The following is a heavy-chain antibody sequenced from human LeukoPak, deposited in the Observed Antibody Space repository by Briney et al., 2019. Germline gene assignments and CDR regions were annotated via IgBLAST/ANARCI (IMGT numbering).Heavy chain of an antibody. D-gene: IGHD5-24*01. CDR3: ARGFNNAYNYA. CDR1: GFIFGTHY. V-gene: IGHV3-7*01. CDR2: INQDGSET. J-gene: IGHJ4*02. Sequence: GGSLRLSCAASGFIFGTHYMNWVRQAPGKGLEWVANINQDGSETYYVDSVKGRFTISRDNAKNSLYLQMNTLRVEDTAVYYCARGFNNAYNYAWGQGTLVTVSS.